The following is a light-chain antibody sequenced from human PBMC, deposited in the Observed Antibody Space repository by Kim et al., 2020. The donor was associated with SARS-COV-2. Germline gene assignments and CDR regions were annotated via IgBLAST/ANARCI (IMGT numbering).Light chain of an antibody. CDR2: GKN. J-gene: IGLJ1*01. CDR3: NSRDSSGNLYV. CDR1: SLRSYY. V-gene: IGLV3-19*01. Sequence: SSELTQDPDVSVALGQTVRITCQGDSLRSYYASWYQQKPGQAPVVVIYGKNNRPSGIPDRFSGSTSGNTASLTITGAQAEDEADYYCNSRDSSGNLYVFATGTKVTVL.